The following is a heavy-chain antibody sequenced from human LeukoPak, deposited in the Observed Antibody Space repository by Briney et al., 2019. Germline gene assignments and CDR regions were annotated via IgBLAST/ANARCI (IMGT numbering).Heavy chain of an antibody. CDR1: GFTFSSYD. D-gene: IGHD2-15*01. J-gene: IGHJ6*03. CDR3: AKRGGTESFYYFYYMDV. V-gene: IGHV3-23*01. Sequence: GSLRLSCAASGFTFSSYDMTWVRQTPGKGLEWVALISRSGGTTYYADSVKGRLTISRDNSKNTLYLQMNSLRAEDTAEYYCAKRGGTESFYYFYYMDVWGKGTTVTVSS. CDR2: ISRSGGTT.